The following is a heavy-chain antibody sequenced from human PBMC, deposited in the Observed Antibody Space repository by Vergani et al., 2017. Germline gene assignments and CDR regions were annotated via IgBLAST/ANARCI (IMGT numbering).Heavy chain of an antibody. Sequence: QVQLVQSGAEVKKPGASVKVSCKASGYTFTSYYMHWVRQAPGQGLEWMGIINPSGGSTSYAQKFQGRVTMTRDTSTSTVYMGLSSLRSEDTAVYYCARVTAAAGMYSSGWYHPFDYWGQGTLVTVSS. J-gene: IGHJ4*02. D-gene: IGHD6-19*01. V-gene: IGHV1-46*01. CDR1: GYTFTSYY. CDR3: ARVTAAAGMYSSGWYHPFDY. CDR2: INPSGGST.